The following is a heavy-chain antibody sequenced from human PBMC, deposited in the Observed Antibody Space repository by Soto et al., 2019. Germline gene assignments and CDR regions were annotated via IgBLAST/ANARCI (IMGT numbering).Heavy chain of an antibody. CDR1: VGSVSRGSYY. V-gene: IGHV4-61*01. J-gene: IGHJ4*02. D-gene: IGHD1-26*01. CDR3: ARAGGSFDY. CDR2: IYYSGST. Sequence: FLACTGSVGSVSRGSYYWSWIRQPPGKGLEWIGYIYYSGSTNYNPSLKSRVTISVDTSKNQFSLKLSSVTAADTAGYYCARAGGSFDYWGQGTLVTVTS.